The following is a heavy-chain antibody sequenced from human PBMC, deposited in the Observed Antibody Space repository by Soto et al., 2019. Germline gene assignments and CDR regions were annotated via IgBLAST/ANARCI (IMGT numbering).Heavy chain of an antibody. J-gene: IGHJ5*02. CDR3: ARGKQQLVPGWFDP. CDR2: IYYSGST. D-gene: IGHD6-13*01. V-gene: IGHV4-61*08. Sequence: PSETLSLTCTVSGGSISSGDYYWSWIRQPPGKGLEWIGYIYYSGSTNYNPSLKSRVTISVDTSKNQFSLKLSSVTAADTAVYYCARGKQQLVPGWFDPWGQGTLVTVSS. CDR1: GGSISSGDYY.